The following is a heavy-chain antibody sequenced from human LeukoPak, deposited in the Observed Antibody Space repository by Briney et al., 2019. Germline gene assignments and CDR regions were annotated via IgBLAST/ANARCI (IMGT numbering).Heavy chain of an antibody. CDR1: GFTFNSYA. D-gene: IGHD2-21*02. Sequence: PGGSLRLSCAASGFTFNSYAMHWVRQAPGKGLEYISAISSNGGSTYYENSVKGRFTISRDNSKNTLYLQMGSLRAEDMAVYYCARGPGVTYYYYYYMDVWGKGTTVTVSS. CDR3: ARGPGVTYYYYYYMDV. CDR2: ISSNGGST. V-gene: IGHV3-64*01. J-gene: IGHJ6*03.